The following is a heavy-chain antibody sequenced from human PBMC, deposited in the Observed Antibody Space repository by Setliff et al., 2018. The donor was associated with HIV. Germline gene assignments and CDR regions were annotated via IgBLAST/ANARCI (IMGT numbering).Heavy chain of an antibody. CDR2: IKHNRDLT. J-gene: IGHJ4*02. D-gene: IGHD3-22*01. V-gene: IGHV1-2*02. CDR1: GYIFTNYG. CDR3: ARAYDTSGDMDF. Sequence: ASVKVSCKASGYIFTNYGISWVRQAPGQGLEWMGWIKHNRDLTWHAQKFQGRVTMTRNTSISTAYMELSGLRSDDTAVYYCARAYDTSGDMDFWGQGTLVTVSS.